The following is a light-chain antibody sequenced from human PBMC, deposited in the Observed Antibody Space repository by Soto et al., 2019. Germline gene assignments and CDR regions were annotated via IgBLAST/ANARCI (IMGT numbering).Light chain of an antibody. Sequence: DIQLTQSPSSLSASIGDRVTITCRASPSIGSYLSWYQHKQGKAPKLLIFGASYLKGGVPSRFSGSGSGTDFTLTITSMDPEDLATYYCQQSYSTLMYTFGQGTKREIK. CDR2: GAS. CDR1: PSIGSY. CDR3: QQSYSTLMYT. J-gene: IGKJ2*01. V-gene: IGKV1-39*01.